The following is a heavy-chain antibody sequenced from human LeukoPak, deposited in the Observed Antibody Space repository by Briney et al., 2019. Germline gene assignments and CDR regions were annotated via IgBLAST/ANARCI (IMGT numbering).Heavy chain of an antibody. J-gene: IGHJ6*03. CDR2: ISYDGSNK. Sequence: PGRSLRLSCAASGFTFSSYAMHWVRQAPGKGLEWVAVISYDGSNKYYADSVRGRFTISRDNSKNTLYLQMNSLRAGDTAVYYCAREPWGSWFQPCYYMDVWGKGTTVTVSS. V-gene: IGHV3-30*04. CDR1: GFTFSSYA. D-gene: IGHD6-13*01. CDR3: AREPWGSWFQPCYYMDV.